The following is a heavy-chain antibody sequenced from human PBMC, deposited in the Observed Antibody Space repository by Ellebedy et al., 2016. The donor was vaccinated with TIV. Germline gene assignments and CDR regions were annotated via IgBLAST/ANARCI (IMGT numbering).Heavy chain of an antibody. CDR3: ARDMTYYYDSSGYYRFDAFDI. Sequence: PGGSLRLSCAASGFTFSSYGMPWVRQAPGKGVEWVAVILYDGINKYYADSVKGRFTISRDNSKNTLYLQMNSLRAEDTAVYYCARDMTYYYDSSGYYRFDAFDIWGQGTMVTVSS. V-gene: IGHV3-30*03. J-gene: IGHJ3*02. CDR2: ILYDGINK. CDR1: GFTFSSYG. D-gene: IGHD3-22*01.